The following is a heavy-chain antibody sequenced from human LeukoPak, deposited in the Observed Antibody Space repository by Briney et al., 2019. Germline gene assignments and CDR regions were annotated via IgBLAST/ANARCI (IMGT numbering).Heavy chain of an antibody. CDR2: ISSSSSTI. Sequence: PGGSLRLSCAASGFTFSSYSMNWVRQAPGKGLEWVSYISSSSSTIYYADSVKGRFTISRDNAKNSLYLQMNSLRAEDTAVYYCARRIDPLYGDSRWDMDVWGKGTTVAVSS. CDR3: ARRIDPLYGDSRWDMDV. D-gene: IGHD4-17*01. V-gene: IGHV3-48*01. CDR1: GFTFSSYS. J-gene: IGHJ6*03.